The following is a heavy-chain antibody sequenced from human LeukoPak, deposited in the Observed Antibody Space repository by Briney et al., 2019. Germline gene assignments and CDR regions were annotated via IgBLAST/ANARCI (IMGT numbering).Heavy chain of an antibody. CDR3: AKVEAQGYYDSSGYLSVDFDY. V-gene: IGHV3-7*01. J-gene: IGHJ4*02. CDR1: GFTFSSYW. Sequence: GGSLRLSCAASGFTFSSYWMSWVRQAPGKGLEWVANIKQDGSEKYYVDSVKGRFTISRDNAKNSLYLQMNSLRAEDTAVYYCAKVEAQGYYDSSGYLSVDFDYWGQGTLVTVSS. CDR2: IKQDGSEK. D-gene: IGHD3-22*01.